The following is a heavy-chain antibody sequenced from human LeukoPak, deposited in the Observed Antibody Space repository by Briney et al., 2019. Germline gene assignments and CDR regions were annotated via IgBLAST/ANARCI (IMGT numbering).Heavy chain of an antibody. D-gene: IGHD3-9*01. Sequence: SQTLSLTCTVSGGSISSGGYYWSWIRQPPGKGLEWIGYIYHSGSTYYNPSLKSRVTISVDRSKNQFSLKLSSVTAADTAVYYCARDLLRYFDWLLMEGWFDPWGQGTLVTVSS. CDR3: ARDLLRYFDWLLMEGWFDP. CDR1: GGSISSGGYY. CDR2: IYHSGST. J-gene: IGHJ5*02. V-gene: IGHV4-30-2*01.